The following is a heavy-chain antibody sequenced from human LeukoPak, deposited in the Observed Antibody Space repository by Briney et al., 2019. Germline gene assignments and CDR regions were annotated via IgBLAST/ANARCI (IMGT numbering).Heavy chain of an antibody. D-gene: IGHD3-16*01. J-gene: IGHJ3*02. CDR2: IYYSGST. CDR1: GGSISSYY. Sequence: PSETLSLTCTVSGGSISSYYWSWIRQPPGKGPEWIGYIYYSGSTNYNPSLKSRVTISVDTSKNQFSLKLSSVTAADTAVYYCARYEGRPVDAFDIWGQGTMVTVSS. V-gene: IGHV4-59*08. CDR3: ARYEGRPVDAFDI.